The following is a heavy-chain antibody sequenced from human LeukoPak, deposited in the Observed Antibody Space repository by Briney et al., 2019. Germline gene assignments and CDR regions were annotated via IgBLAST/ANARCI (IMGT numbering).Heavy chain of an antibody. V-gene: IGHV4-59*01. J-gene: IGHJ2*01. CDR3: AARYRLWYFDL. D-gene: IGHD5-18*01. CDR2: IYYSGST. Sequence: PSETLSLTCTVSGGSISSYYWNWIRQPPGKGLEWIGYIYYSGSTNYNPSLKSRVTISVDTSKNQFSLKLSSVTAADTAVYYCAARYRLWYFDLWGRGTLVTVSS. CDR1: GGSISSYY.